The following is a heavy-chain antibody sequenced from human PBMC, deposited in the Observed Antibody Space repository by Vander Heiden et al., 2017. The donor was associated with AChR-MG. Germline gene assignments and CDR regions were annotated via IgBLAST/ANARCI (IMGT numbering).Heavy chain of an antibody. D-gene: IGHD6-6*01. J-gene: IGHJ4*02. Sequence: EVQLLESGGGLVQPGGSLRLSCAAAGFTFSSYAMSWVRQAPGKGLEWVSAISGSGGSTYYADSVKGRFTISRDNSKNTLYLQMNSLRAEDTAVYYCAKYVAARPIFDYWGQGTLVTVSS. CDR2: ISGSGGST. CDR3: AKYVAARPIFDY. CDR1: GFTFSSYA. V-gene: IGHV3-23*01.